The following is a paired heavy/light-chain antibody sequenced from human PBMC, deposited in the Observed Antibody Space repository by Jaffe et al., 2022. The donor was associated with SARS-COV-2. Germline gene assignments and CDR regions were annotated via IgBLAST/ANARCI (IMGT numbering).Heavy chain of an antibody. CDR1: GSTFSTFA. Sequence: EVQLVESGGGLAQPGGSLRLSCVASGSTFSTFAINWVRQAPGKGLEWISYISTSGSIIYYADSVKGRFTISRDNAKSSLYLQMNSLRVDDTAVYFCARGRDYFGSGSHDAFDIWGQGTMVTVSS. CDR3: ARGRDYFGSGSHDAFDI. D-gene: IGHD3-10*01. V-gene: IGHV3-48*04. J-gene: IGHJ3*02. CDR2: ISTSGSII.
Light chain of an antibody. Sequence: DIQMTQSPSSLSASVGDTVTISCRASQSVTRHLNWYQQKSGKAPKLLLYLASTLRTGVPSRFSGSGSGTDFTLTISSLQPEDFATYYCQQSYSPWTFGQGTRVEIK. CDR3: QQSYSPWT. V-gene: IGKV1-39*01. J-gene: IGKJ1*01. CDR1: QSVTRH. CDR2: LAS.